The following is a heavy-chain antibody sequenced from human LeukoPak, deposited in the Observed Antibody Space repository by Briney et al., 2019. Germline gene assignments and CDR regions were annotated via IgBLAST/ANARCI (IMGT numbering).Heavy chain of an antibody. CDR3: ARDPYSSSWSYGMDV. CDR2: IGTAGDT. CDR1: GFTFSRYD. V-gene: IGHV3-13*04. J-gene: IGHJ6*02. Sequence: GGSLRLSCAASGFTFSRYDMHWVRQATGKGLEWVSAIGTAGDTYYPDSVKGRFTISRENAKNSLYLQMNSLRAEDTAVYYCARDPYSSSWSYGMDVWGQGTTVTVSS. D-gene: IGHD6-13*01.